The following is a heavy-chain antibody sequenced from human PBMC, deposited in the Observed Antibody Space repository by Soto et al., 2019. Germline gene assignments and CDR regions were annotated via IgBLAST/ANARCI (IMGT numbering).Heavy chain of an antibody. CDR2: IYSGGST. D-gene: IGHD6-19*01. V-gene: IGHV3-53*01. CDR1: GFTVSSNY. CDR3: ARGGRSSGWYFDY. J-gene: IGHJ4*02. Sequence: GGSLRLSCAASGFTVSSNYMSWVRQAPGKGLEWVSVIYSGGSTYYADSVKGRFTISRDNSKNTLYLQMNSLRAEDTAVYYCARGGRSSGWYFDYWGQGTLVTVSS.